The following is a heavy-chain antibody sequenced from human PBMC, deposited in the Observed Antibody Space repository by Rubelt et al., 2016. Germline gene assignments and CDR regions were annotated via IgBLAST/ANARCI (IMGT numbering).Heavy chain of an antibody. CDR1: GGSISSYY. V-gene: IGHV4-59*04. CDR3: ARTVGHYYAAGSYYKLPSFDI. J-gene: IGHJ3*02. CDR2: IYYTGST. D-gene: IGHD3-10*01. Sequence: VKPSETLSLTCTVSGGSISSYYWSWIRQPPGKGLEWIGSIYYTGSTYSNPSLKSRVTMSVDTSKNQFSLTLSSVTAADSSVYYCARTVGHYYAAGSYYKLPSFDIWGQGTMVAVSS.